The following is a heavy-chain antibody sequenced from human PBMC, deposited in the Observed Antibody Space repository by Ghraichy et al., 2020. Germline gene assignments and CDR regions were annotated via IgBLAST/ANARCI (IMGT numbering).Heavy chain of an antibody. CDR1: GFSLSTGGEG. CDR2: IYRGGDQ. CDR3: AHRRYYDSSCYDY. Sequence: SGPTLVKPTQTLTLTCTFSGFSLSTGGEGVGWIRQPPGKALEWLALIYRGGDQRYNGALKSRLTISEVAYKNQVVLTMTNMGPVDTATYFCAHRRYYDSSCYDYWGQGTVVTVA. D-gene: IGHD3-22*01. V-gene: IGHV2-5*02. J-gene: IGHJ4*02.